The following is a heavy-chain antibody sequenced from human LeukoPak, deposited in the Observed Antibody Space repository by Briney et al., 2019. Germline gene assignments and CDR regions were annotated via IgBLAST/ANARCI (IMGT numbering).Heavy chain of an antibody. J-gene: IGHJ4*02. V-gene: IGHV5-51*06. CDR1: GYDFGRDW. CDR2: IYPGDSDT. CDR3: ARNGLQWLIDS. Sequence: GESLKTSCKASGYDFGRDWIGWVRQMPGKGREWMGIIYPGDSDTRYNPSFQGQVSISADRSISTAYLQWNNVKPSDTAMYFCARNGLQWLIDSWGQGSLVTVSS. D-gene: IGHD6-19*01.